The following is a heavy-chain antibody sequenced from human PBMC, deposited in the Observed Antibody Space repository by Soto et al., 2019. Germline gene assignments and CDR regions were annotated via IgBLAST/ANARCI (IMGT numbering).Heavy chain of an antibody. Sequence: GPEVKNPGASLKVSCKASGYTFTNYGITWVRQAPGQGLEWMGWITASNGNANYAREIQGRLTLTRDTSTNTASMELRSLRSDDTVVYYCARGASCSSTSCYDNFHYGLAVWGQGTTVIVSS. CDR1: GYTFTNYG. CDR3: ARGASCSSTSCYDNFHYGLAV. D-gene: IGHD2-2*01. V-gene: IGHV1-18*01. J-gene: IGHJ6*02. CDR2: ITASNGNA.